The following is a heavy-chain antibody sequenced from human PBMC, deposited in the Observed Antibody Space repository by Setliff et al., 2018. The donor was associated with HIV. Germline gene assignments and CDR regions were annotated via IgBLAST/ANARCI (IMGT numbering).Heavy chain of an antibody. CDR2: IYYSGNT. CDR1: GGSISSSSYY. D-gene: IGHD6-19*01. CDR3: AREAHSSGWYKQVR. V-gene: IGHV4-39*02. Sequence: LSLTCTVSGGSISSSSYYWGWIRQPPGKGLEWIGSIYYSGNTYYNPSLKSRVTISVDTSKNQFSLKLSSVTAADTAVYYCAREAHSSGWYKQVRWGQGTLVTVSS. J-gene: IGHJ4*02.